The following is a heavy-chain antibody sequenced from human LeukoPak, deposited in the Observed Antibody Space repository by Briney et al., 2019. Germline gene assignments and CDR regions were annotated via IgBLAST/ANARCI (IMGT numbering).Heavy chain of an antibody. D-gene: IGHD1-7*01. V-gene: IGHV1-69*06. CDR1: GGTFSSYE. CDR2: IIPMFGTA. J-gene: IGHJ6*03. Sequence: SVKVSCKASGGTFSSYEISWVRQAPGQGLEWMGGIIPMFGTAKYAQKFQGRVTITADKSTSTAYMELSSLRSEDTAVYYCAKRRGLELTYYYHMDVWGKGTTVTVSS. CDR3: AKRRGLELTYYYHMDV.